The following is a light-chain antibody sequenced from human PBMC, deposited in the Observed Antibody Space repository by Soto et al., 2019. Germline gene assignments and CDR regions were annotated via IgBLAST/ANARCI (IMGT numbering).Light chain of an antibody. V-gene: IGKV3-20*01. CDR3: HQYGSSPYT. Sequence: PGERATLSCRASQSVTNSYLAWYQQKPGQAPRLLIYAASSRATGIPDRFSGSGSGTDFTLTITRLEPEDFAVYYCHQYGSSPYTFGQGTDLDI. CDR2: AAS. J-gene: IGKJ2*01. CDR1: QSVTNSY.